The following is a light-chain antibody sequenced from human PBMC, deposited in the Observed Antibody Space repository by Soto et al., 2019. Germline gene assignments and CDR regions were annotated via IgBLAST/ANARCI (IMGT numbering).Light chain of an antibody. Sequence: DVQMTQSPSPLSASVGDRVTIACRASQAISHYLAWYQQKPGKVPELLIYGSSTLQSGVPSRFSSSGSGTDFTLTISSLQPEDVATYYCQKYDSAPFTFGPGTKVDIK. V-gene: IGKV1-27*01. J-gene: IGKJ3*01. CDR3: QKYDSAPFT. CDR2: GSS. CDR1: QAISHY.